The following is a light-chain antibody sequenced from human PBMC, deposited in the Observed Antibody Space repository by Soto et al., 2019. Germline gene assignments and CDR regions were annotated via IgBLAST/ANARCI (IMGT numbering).Light chain of an antibody. J-gene: IGLJ1*01. Sequence: QAVVTQPPSVSGAPGQRVTISCTGSSPNIGAGYDVHWYQQLPGTAPKLLIYGNGNRPSGVPDRFSGSKSGTSASLAITGLQAEDEADYYCQSYDSSLTGLYVFGTGTKLTVL. CDR2: GNG. CDR1: SPNIGAGYD. CDR3: QSYDSSLTGLYV. V-gene: IGLV1-40*01.